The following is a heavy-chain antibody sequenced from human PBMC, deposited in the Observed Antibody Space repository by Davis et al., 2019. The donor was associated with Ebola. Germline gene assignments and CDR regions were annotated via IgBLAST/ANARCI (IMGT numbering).Heavy chain of an antibody. J-gene: IGHJ2*01. CDR1: GFTFSSYA. Sequence: GGSLRLSCAASGFTFSSYAMSWVRQAPGKGLEWVSAISGSGGSTYYADSVKGRFTISRDNSKNTLYLQMNSLRAEDTAVYYCAKGVGFWSGYYTTWWYFDPWGRGTLVTVSS. V-gene: IGHV3-23*01. D-gene: IGHD3-3*01. CDR3: AKGVGFWSGYYTTWWYFDP. CDR2: ISGSGGST.